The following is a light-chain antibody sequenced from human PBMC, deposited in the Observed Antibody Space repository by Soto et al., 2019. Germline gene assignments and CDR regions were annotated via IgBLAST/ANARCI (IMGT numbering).Light chain of an antibody. CDR3: QQTYSSPRT. Sequence: DIQMTQSPSSLSASVGDRVTITCRASQSIRNYLNWYQQRPGKAPNLLIYAASSFQSGVPSRFSGSASGTDFTLTISSLQPEDFATYYCQQTYSSPRTFGQGTKLDIK. J-gene: IGKJ2*01. CDR1: QSIRNY. CDR2: AAS. V-gene: IGKV1-39*01.